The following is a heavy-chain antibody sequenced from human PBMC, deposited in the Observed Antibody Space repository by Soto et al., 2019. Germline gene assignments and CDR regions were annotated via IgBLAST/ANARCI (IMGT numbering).Heavy chain of an antibody. Sequence: PSETLSLTCTVSGGSVSSGGYYWSWIRQHPGTGLEWIGYIYYSGTTYFNPSLKSRASISLDTSKNEFSLKLTSVTAADTAVYYCARRALPQCINGVCYKDGFWDYWCQGALVTVSS. J-gene: IGHJ4*02. CDR1: GGSVSSGGYY. CDR2: IYYSGTT. CDR3: ARRALPQCINGVCYKDGFWDY. V-gene: IGHV4-31*03. D-gene: IGHD2-8*01.